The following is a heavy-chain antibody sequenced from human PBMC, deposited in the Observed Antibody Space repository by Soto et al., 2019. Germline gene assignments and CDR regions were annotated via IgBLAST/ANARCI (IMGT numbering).Heavy chain of an antibody. CDR3: VRGIPFQYSNNWLHWYFDL. D-gene: IGHD1-1*01. Sequence: VQLVESGGGVVQPGMSLRLSCAASGFVYNTYAMHWVRLSPGKGLEWVALIWNDGSKKYYVDSVKGRFTISRDNSQNTLSLQRDSLRGEDTAVYFCVRGIPFQYSNNWLHWYFDLWGRGTQVTVSS. V-gene: IGHV3-33*01. CDR2: IWNDGSKK. J-gene: IGHJ2*01. CDR1: GFVYNTYA.